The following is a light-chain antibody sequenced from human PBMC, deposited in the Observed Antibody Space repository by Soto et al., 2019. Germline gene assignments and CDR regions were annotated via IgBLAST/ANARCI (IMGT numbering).Light chain of an antibody. CDR3: QQLNSYPIT. CDR2: AAS. CDR1: QGIGSY. J-gene: IGKJ5*01. Sequence: IQLTQSPSFLSASVGDRVSITCRASQGIGSYLAWYQQKPGKAPNLLIYAASTLQSGVPSRFSGSRSGTEFTLTISSLQPEDFATYYCQQLNSYPITFGQGTRLEIK. V-gene: IGKV1-9*01.